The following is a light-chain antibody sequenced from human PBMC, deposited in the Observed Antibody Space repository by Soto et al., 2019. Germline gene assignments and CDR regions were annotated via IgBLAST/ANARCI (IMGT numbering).Light chain of an antibody. V-gene: IGLV3-25*02. Sequence: SYELTQPPSVSVYPGQTAKITCSGDALSKQSGYWYQQKPGQAPVLIIYKDSERPSGIPERFSGSTAGTTVTLTISGVQAEDEADYHCQSADSSGPYPGVFGGGTQLTVL. J-gene: IGLJ3*02. CDR3: QSADSSGPYPGV. CDR1: ALSKQS. CDR2: KDS.